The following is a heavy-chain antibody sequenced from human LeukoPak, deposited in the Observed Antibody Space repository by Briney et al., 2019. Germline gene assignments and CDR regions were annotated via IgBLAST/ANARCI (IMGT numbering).Heavy chain of an antibody. V-gene: IGHV4-39*07. J-gene: IGHJ4*02. CDR2: IYHSGST. CDR3: ARFGGGYSSSSGLLD. D-gene: IGHD6-13*01. CDR1: GGSISSGDYY. Sequence: SETLSLTCTVSGGSISSGDYYWSWIRQPPGKGLEWIGSIYHSGSTYYNPSLKSRVTISVDTSKNQFSLKLSSVTAADTAVYYCARFGGGYSSSSGLLDWGQGTLVTVSS.